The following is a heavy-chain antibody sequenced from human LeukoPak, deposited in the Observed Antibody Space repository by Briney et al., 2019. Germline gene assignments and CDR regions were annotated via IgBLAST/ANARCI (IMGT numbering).Heavy chain of an antibody. J-gene: IGHJ4*02. V-gene: IGHV4-38-2*02. Sequence: PSETLSLTCTVSGYSISSGYYWGWIRQPPGKGLEWIGSIYHSGSTYYNPSLKSRATISVDTSKNQFSLKLSSVTAADTAVYYCAREGVGATGLSYFDYWGQGTLVTVSS. D-gene: IGHD1-26*01. CDR2: IYHSGST. CDR1: GYSISSGYY. CDR3: AREGVGATGLSYFDY.